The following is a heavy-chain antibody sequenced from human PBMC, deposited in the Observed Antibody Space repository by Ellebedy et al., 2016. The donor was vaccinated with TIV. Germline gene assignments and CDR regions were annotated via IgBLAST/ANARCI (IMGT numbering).Heavy chain of an antibody. CDR1: GFTFTNYW. Sequence: PGGSLRLSCAASGFTFTNYWMTWVRQAPGEGLEWVADIIQDGSEKNYVDSVKGRFTISRDNAKNSLFLQMNSLRAEDTAVYYCARNYCSGTTCYPSFAYWGQGTLVTVSS. D-gene: IGHD2-15*01. V-gene: IGHV3-7*03. CDR3: ARNYCSGTTCYPSFAY. CDR2: IIQDGSEK. J-gene: IGHJ4*02.